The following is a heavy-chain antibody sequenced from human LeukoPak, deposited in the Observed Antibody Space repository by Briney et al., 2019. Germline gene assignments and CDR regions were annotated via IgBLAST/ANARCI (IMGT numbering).Heavy chain of an antibody. CDR3: ARDRYGGNSHFDY. J-gene: IGHJ4*02. V-gene: IGHV4-59*01. CDR2: IYYSGST. D-gene: IGHD4-23*01. Sequence: SETLSLTCTVSGGSISSYYWSWIRQPPGKGLEWIGYIYYSGSTNYNPSLKSRVTISADTSKNQFSLKLSSVTAADTAVYYCARDRYGGNSHFDYWGQGTLVTVSS. CDR1: GGSISSYY.